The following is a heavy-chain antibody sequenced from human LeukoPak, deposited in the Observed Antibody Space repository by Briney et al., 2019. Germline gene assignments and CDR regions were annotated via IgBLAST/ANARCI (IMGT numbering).Heavy chain of an antibody. CDR3: ATDLLFVRSGSSWYY. D-gene: IGHD6-13*01. Sequence: ASMKVSCKVSGYTLTELSMHWVRQAPGKGLEWMGGFDPEDGETIYAQKFQGRVTMTEDTSTDTAYMELSSLRSEDTAVYYCATDLLFVRSGSSWYYWGQGTLVTVSS. CDR2: FDPEDGET. J-gene: IGHJ4*02. CDR1: GYTLTELS. V-gene: IGHV1-24*01.